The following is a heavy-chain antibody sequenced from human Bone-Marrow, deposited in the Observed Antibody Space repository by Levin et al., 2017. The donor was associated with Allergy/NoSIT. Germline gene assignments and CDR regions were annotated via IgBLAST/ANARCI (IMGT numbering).Heavy chain of an antibody. CDR2: MSTSGTTV. D-gene: IGHD2-21*02. CDR1: GFSFSSYE. V-gene: IGHV3-48*03. J-gene: IGHJ6*02. Sequence: GESLKISCAASGFSFSSYEMNWVRQAPGKGLEWISFMSTSGTTVYADSVKGRFTISRDNAKNSLYLQMNSLRVEDTALYYCARWYCGGDCYPYNYYGMDVWGQGTTVTVSS. CDR3: ARWYCGGDCYPYNYYGMDV.